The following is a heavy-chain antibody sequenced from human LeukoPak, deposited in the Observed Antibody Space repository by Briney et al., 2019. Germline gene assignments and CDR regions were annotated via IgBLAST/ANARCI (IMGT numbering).Heavy chain of an antibody. V-gene: IGHV1-69*04. J-gene: IGHJ4*02. CDR3: ASTAMVLYYFDY. CDR2: IIPILGIA. D-gene: IGHD5-18*01. Sequence: SVKVSCKASGGTFSSYAISRVRQAPGQGLEWMGRIIPILGIANYAQKFQGRVTITADKSTSTAYMELSSLRSEDTAVYYCASTAMVLYYFDYWGQGTLVTVSS. CDR1: GGTFSSYA.